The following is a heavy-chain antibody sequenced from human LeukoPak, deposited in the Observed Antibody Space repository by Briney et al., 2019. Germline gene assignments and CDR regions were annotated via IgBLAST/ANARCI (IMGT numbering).Heavy chain of an antibody. J-gene: IGHJ4*02. CDR3: ARVQGRAAAGAFDY. V-gene: IGHV3-21*01. CDR2: ISSSSSYI. D-gene: IGHD6-13*01. CDR1: GFSFSSYS. Sequence: PGGSLRLSCAASGFSFSSYSMNWVRQAPGKGLEWVSSISSSSSYIYYADSVKGRFTISRDNAKNSLYLQMNSLRAEDTAVYYCARVQGRAAAGAFDYWGQGTLVTVSS.